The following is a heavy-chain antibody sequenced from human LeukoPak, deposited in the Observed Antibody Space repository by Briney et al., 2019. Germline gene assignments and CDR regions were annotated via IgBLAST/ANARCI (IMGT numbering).Heavy chain of an antibody. V-gene: IGHV3-74*01. D-gene: IGHD1-26*01. J-gene: IGHJ2*01. CDR3: ARVIGWDEPFDL. CDR2: INTDGSST. Sequence: PGGSLRLSCSASGFTLSNFWIHWVRQAPGKGLVWVSRINTDGSSTNYADSVKGRFAVSRDNAKNTLYLQMNSLRVEDTAVYYCARVIGWDEPFDLWGRGTLVTVSS. CDR1: GFTLSNFW.